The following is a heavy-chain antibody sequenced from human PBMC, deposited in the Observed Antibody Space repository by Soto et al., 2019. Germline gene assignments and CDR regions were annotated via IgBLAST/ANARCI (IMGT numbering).Heavy chain of an antibody. V-gene: IGHV3-53*02. J-gene: IGHJ4*02. CDR3: ASTRGSSYDY. CDR1: GFTVSGNY. CDR2: IYNGGGT. Sequence: EVQRVETGGGLIQPGGSLRLSCAASGFTVSGNYMSWVRQAPGKGLECVSVIYNGGGTYYADSGKGRFTISRDNSTNTLYLQMNSLRAEDTAVYYCASTRGSSYDYWGQGTLVTVSS. D-gene: IGHD6-6*01.